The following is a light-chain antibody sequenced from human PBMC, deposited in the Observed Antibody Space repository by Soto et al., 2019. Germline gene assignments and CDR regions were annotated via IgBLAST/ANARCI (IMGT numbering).Light chain of an antibody. V-gene: IGLV1-44*01. Sequence: QSVLTQPPSASGTPGQRVTISFSGSISNIGSNTVNWYQQLPGTAPKLLIYSNNQRPSGVPDRFSGSKSGTSASLAISGLQSEDEADYYCAAWDDSLNGRVFGGGTKLTVL. CDR1: ISNIGSNT. CDR2: SNN. J-gene: IGLJ2*01. CDR3: AAWDDSLNGRV.